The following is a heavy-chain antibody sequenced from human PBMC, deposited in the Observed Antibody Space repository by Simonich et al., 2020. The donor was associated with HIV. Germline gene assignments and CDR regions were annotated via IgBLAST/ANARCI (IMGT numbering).Heavy chain of an antibody. J-gene: IGHJ4*02. CDR1: GYSISSGYF. V-gene: IGHV4-38-2*01. D-gene: IGHD1-26*01. CDR2: IDHSGIT. Sequence: QVQLQESGPGLVRPSETLSLTCAVSGYSISSGYFWGWIRQPPGKGLEWIGSIDHSGITYYSPSLKSRVTISVDTSKNHFSLKLTSVTAADTAVYYCARVGRGAEFDYWGQGTLVTVSS. CDR3: ARVGRGAEFDY.